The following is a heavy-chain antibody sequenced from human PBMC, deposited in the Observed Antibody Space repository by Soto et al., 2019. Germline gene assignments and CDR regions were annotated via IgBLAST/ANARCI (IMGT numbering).Heavy chain of an antibody. Sequence: GPSLKGSCKSSGYTFTSYALSWVRHAPVQVLEWMGWISTYNGNTNYAQNLQGRVTMTTDISTNTAYMELRSLRSDDTAVYYCARVVGGIPVAGSWNWFDPWGQGTLVTVSS. CDR3: ARVVGGIPVAGSWNWFDP. V-gene: IGHV1-18*04. D-gene: IGHD6-19*01. J-gene: IGHJ5*02. CDR1: GYTFTSYA. CDR2: ISTYNGNT.